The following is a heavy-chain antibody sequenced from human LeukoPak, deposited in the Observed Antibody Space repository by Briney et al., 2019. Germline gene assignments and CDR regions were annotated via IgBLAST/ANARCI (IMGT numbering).Heavy chain of an antibody. J-gene: IGHJ6*03. V-gene: IGHV4-59*01. D-gene: IGHD6-13*01. CDR1: GGSISNYY. CDR2: IYSSGTT. Sequence: PSETLSLTCTVSGGSISNYYWNWIRQPPGKGLEWIGFIYSSGTTNYNPSLKSRLTFSLDTSKNQFSLKLTSMTAEDTAVYYCARESAAAGTGLPYYYYMDVWGKGTTVTISS. CDR3: ARESAAAGTGLPYYYYMDV.